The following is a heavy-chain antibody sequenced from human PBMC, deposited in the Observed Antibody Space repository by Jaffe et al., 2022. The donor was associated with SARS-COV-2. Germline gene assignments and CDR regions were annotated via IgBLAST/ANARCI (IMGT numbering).Heavy chain of an antibody. J-gene: IGHJ3*02. V-gene: IGHV3-30*04. Sequence: QVQLVESGGGVVRPGTSLRLSCTDSGFNFNNYAMHWVRLAPGRGLEWMAAISNDGRNKHYADSVRGRFTISRDNSKNTLYVQMNSLRVEDTAIYYCAKGRHIVVATSIPYQLDTFNIWGQGTGVTVSS. CDR3: AKGRHIVVATSIPYQLDTFNI. CDR2: ISNDGRNK. CDR1: GFNFNNYA. D-gene: IGHD2-21*02.